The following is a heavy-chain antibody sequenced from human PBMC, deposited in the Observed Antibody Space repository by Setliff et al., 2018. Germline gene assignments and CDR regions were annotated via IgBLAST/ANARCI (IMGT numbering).Heavy chain of an antibody. Sequence: EASVKVSCKASGYIFTTYGFNWVRQAPGQGLEWMGMISTYTGKTIYAQKFQGRVTMTTDTSTGTGYMELRSLRSDDTAVYFCARFGGSCSSSSCYASDLWGQGTRVTVSS. J-gene: IGHJ3*01. CDR1: GYIFTTYG. D-gene: IGHD2-2*01. CDR3: ARFGGSCSSSSCYASDL. CDR2: ISTYTGKT. V-gene: IGHV1-18*01.